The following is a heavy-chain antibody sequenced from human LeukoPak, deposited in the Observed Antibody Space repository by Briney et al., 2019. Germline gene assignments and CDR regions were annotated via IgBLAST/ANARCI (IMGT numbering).Heavy chain of an antibody. J-gene: IGHJ4*02. V-gene: IGHV3-21*04. CDR3: AKGPGTANEGSPFDY. CDR1: GFTFSSYS. Sequence: GGSLRLSCAASGFTFSSYSMNWVRQAPGKGLEWVSSISSSSSYIYYADSVKGRFTISRDNAKNSLYLQMNSLRAEDTALYYCAKGPGTANEGSPFDYWGQGTLVTVSS. CDR2: ISSSSSYI. D-gene: IGHD3-10*01.